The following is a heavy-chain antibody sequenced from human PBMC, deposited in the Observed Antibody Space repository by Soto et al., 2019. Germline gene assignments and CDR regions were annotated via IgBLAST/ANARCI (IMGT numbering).Heavy chain of an antibody. J-gene: IGHJ6*02. CDR3: ARGPITGGDPNYYYYGMDV. CDR2: IIPILGIA. Sequence: ASVKVSCKASGGTFSSYTISWVRQAPGQGLEWMGRIIPILGIANYAQKFQGRVTITADKSTSTAYMELSSLRSEDTAVYYCARGPITGGDPNYYYYGMDVWGQGTTVTVSS. CDR1: GGTFSSYT. D-gene: IGHD4-17*01. V-gene: IGHV1-69*02.